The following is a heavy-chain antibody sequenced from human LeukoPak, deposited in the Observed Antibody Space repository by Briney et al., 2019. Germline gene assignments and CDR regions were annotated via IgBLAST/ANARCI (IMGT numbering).Heavy chain of an antibody. CDR3: ARDRPGRYCSTISCYSASPFDP. CDR2: IIPIFGTA. J-gene: IGHJ5*02. V-gene: IGHV1-69*13. CDR1: GGTVSRYP. D-gene: IGHD2-2*02. Sequence: SVKVSCKASGGTVSRYPVSWVRQAPGQGLEWMGGIIPIFGTANYAQKFQGRVTITADESTSTAYMELSSLRSEDTAVYYCARDRPGRYCSTISCYSASPFDPWGQGTLVTVSS.